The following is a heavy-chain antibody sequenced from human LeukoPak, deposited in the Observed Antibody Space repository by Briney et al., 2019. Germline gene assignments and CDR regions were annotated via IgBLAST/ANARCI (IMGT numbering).Heavy chain of an antibody. CDR3: VRVGFSDEGFEH. CDR2: IKPDSSQQ. Sequence: GGSLTLSCAGSGFIFSRYWMTWVRPAAWRGGEWMANIKPDSSQQNYAGSAKAQFTISRDNAKESPFLQMNSLRDDDTAVYYCVRVGFSDEGFEHWGQGALVTVSS. V-gene: IGHV3-7*01. CDR1: GFIFSRYW. J-gene: IGHJ4*02. D-gene: IGHD2-21*01.